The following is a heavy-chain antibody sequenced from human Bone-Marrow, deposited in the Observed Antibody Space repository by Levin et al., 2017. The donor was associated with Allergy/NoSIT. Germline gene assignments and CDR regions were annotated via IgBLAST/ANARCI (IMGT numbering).Heavy chain of an antibody. Sequence: ASVKVSCAGSGFTFSTYAMSWVRQAPGKGLEWVSGISTSGRSTYYGDSVKGRCTISRDNSKNTLYLQMNSLRVEDTAVYYCAKDRGSGWGYFDYWGQGSLVTVSS. CDR1: GFTFSTYA. CDR3: AKDRGSGWGYFDY. J-gene: IGHJ4*02. CDR2: ISTSGRST. D-gene: IGHD6-19*01. V-gene: IGHV3-23*01.